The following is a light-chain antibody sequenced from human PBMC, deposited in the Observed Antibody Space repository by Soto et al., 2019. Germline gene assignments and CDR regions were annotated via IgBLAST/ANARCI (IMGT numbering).Light chain of an antibody. CDR2: EVS. CDR1: SSDVGGYNY. Sequence: QSVLTQPASVSGSPGQSITISCTGTSSDVGGYNYVSWYQQHPGKAPKLMIYEVSKRPSGVPDRFSGSKSGNTASLTVSGLQDEDEAEYYCNSYAGSNNWVFGGGTKLTVL. J-gene: IGLJ3*02. CDR3: NSYAGSNNWV. V-gene: IGLV2-8*01.